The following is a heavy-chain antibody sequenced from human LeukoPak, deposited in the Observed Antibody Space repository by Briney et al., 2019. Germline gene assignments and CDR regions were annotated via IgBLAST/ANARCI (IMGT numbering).Heavy chain of an antibody. Sequence: QPGGSLRLSCAASGCTFSSYAITWVRQAPGKGLEWVSSISGSGGSTSYADSVKGRFTISRDNSKNTLYLQMNSLRAEDTAVYFCAKANRITMIVPLDYWGQGTLVTVSS. V-gene: IGHV3-23*01. CDR3: AKANRITMIVPLDY. CDR2: ISGSGGST. CDR1: GCTFSSYA. D-gene: IGHD3-22*01. J-gene: IGHJ4*02.